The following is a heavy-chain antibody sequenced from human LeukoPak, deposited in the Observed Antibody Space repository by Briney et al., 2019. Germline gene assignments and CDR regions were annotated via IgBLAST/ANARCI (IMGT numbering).Heavy chain of an antibody. CDR2: IIPIFGTA. Sequence: ASVKVSCKASGYTFTSYAMNWVRQAPGQGLEWMGGIIPIFGTANYAQKFQGRVTMTRVTSITTAYMELRSLRSDDTAVYYCTKASLAFGTKYFDPWGQGTLVTVSS. D-gene: IGHD3-10*01. V-gene: IGHV1-69*05. CDR1: GYTFTSYA. CDR3: TKASLAFGTKYFDP. J-gene: IGHJ5*02.